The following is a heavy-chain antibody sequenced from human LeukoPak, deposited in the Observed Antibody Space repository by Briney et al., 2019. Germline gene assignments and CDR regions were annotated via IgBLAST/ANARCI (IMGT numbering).Heavy chain of an antibody. Sequence: SETLSLTCTVSGGSISSSSYYWGWIRQPPGKGLEWIGSIYYSGSTYYNPSLKSRVTISVDTSKNQFSLKLSSVTAADTAVYYCARALHRPPFDYWGQGTLVTVSS. CDR1: GGSISSSSYY. J-gene: IGHJ4*02. CDR2: IYYSGST. CDR3: ARALHRPPFDY. V-gene: IGHV4-39*07.